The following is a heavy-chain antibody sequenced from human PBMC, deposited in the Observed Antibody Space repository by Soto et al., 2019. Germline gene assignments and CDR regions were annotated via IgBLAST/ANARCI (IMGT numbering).Heavy chain of an antibody. Sequence: GSLRLSCAASGFAFSNYAMGWVRQAPGKGLEWVSSISTSIGATYYADSVKGRFTISRDDSKDTLYLQMNSLRAEDSAVYYCAKDRTVAARNFDYWGQGTKVTVSS. J-gene: IGHJ4*02. CDR2: ISTSIGAT. CDR3: AKDRTVAARNFDY. D-gene: IGHD6-6*01. V-gene: IGHV3-23*01. CDR1: GFAFSNYA.